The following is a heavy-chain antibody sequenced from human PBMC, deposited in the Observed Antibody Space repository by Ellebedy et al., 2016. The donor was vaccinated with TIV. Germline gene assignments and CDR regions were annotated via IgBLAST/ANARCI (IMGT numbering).Heavy chain of an antibody. J-gene: IGHJ6*02. Sequence: SETLSLTXTVSGGSISSYYWSWIRQPPGKGLEWIGYIYYSGSTNYNPSLKSRVTISVDTSKNQFSLKLSSVTAADTAVYYCARPRRGYSSSWYALGPLPQNYYGMDVWGQGTTVTVSS. CDR3: ARPRRGYSSSWYALGPLPQNYYGMDV. V-gene: IGHV4-59*01. CDR1: GGSISSYY. CDR2: IYYSGST. D-gene: IGHD6-13*01.